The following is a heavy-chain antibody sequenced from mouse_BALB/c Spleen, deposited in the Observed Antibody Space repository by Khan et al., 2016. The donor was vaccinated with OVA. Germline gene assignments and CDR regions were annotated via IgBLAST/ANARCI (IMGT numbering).Heavy chain of an antibody. CDR3: ERIKKIVATYFDY. D-gene: IGHD1-1*01. Sequence: QVQLQQSGAELVKAGASVKMSCKASGYTFTSYWMHWVKQRLGQGLEWFAETNPTNGRTYYNEKFKGKATLTVDKSSSTAYMLLSGPTFEDSAVYYCERIKKIVATYFDYWGQGTTLTVSS. CDR1: GYTFTSYW. J-gene: IGHJ2*01. V-gene: IGHV1S81*02. CDR2: TNPTNGRT.